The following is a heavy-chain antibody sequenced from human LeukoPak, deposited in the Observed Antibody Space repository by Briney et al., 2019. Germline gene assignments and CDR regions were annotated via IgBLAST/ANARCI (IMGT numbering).Heavy chain of an antibody. CDR3: ATLPSRWELREDI. CDR1: GYTFTGYY. Sequence: ASVKVSCKASGYTFTGYYMHWVRRAPGQGLEWMGWINPNSGGTNYAQKFQGRVTMTRDTSISTAYMELSRLRSDDTAVYYCATLPSRWELREDIWGQGTMVTVSS. V-gene: IGHV1-2*02. CDR2: INPNSGGT. J-gene: IGHJ3*02. D-gene: IGHD1-26*01.